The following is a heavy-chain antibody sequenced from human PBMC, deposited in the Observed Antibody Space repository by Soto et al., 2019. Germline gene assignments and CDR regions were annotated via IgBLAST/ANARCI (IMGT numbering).Heavy chain of an antibody. CDR2: INHSGST. CDR1: GGSFSGYY. Sequence: PSETLSLTCAVYGGSFSGYYWSWIRQPPGKGLEWIGEINHSGSTNYNPSLKSRVTISVDTSKNQFSLKLSSVTAADTAVYYCARGRYVYYYGSGSYYYYYYGMDVWGQGTTVTVSS. V-gene: IGHV4-34*01. D-gene: IGHD3-10*01. J-gene: IGHJ6*02. CDR3: ARGRYVYYYGSGSYYYYYYGMDV.